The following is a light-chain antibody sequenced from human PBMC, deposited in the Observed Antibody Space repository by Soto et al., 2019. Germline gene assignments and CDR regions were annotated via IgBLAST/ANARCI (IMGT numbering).Light chain of an antibody. CDR1: SSDVGAYKY. V-gene: IGLV2-14*01. CDR2: EVS. CDR3: SSFTTTTTQYV. Sequence: QPVLTQPASVSGSPGQSITISCIGTSSDVGAYKYVSWYQQYPGKAPKLMIYEVSNRPSGVSNRFSGAKSGNTASLTISGLQAEDEADYYCSSFTTTTTQYVFGTGTKVTVL. J-gene: IGLJ1*01.